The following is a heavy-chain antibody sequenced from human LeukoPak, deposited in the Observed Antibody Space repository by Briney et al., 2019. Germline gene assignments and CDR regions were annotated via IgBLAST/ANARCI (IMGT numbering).Heavy chain of an antibody. Sequence: ASVKVCCEASGYTCSGYDKHWVRQAHGQGLEWMGWINPNSGGTDSAQKFQDRVTMARDTSIPTAYMELSRLISDDTAVYYCARSRDDAFDIWGQGTMVTVSS. CDR2: INPNSGGT. CDR3: ARSRDDAFDI. CDR1: GYTCSGYD. J-gene: IGHJ3*02. V-gene: IGHV1-2*02.